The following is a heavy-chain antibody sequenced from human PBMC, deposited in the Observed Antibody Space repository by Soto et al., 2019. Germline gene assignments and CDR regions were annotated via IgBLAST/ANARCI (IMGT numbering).Heavy chain of an antibody. CDR1: GDIFTGYY. V-gene: IGHV1-2*02. Sequence: GASVKVSCKASGDIFTGYYMHWVRQAPGQGLGWVGWINPKSGGTNYAQNFQGRATITRDSSISTVYLELTSLRPDDTAVYYCARDGVAVAGSQNWLDTWGQGTLVTVSS. CDR2: INPKSGGT. J-gene: IGHJ5*02. D-gene: IGHD6-19*01. CDR3: ARDGVAVAGSQNWLDT.